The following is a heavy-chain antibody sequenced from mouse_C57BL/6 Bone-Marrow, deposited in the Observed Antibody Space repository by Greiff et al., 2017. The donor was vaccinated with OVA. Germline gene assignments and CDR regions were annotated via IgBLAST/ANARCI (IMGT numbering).Heavy chain of an antibody. CDR1: GFNIKDYY. CDR3: TTHFIYYYGSSYYFDY. V-gene: IGHV14-1*01. D-gene: IGHD1-1*01. CDR2: IDPEDGDT. J-gene: IGHJ2*01. Sequence: EVQRVESGAELVRPGASVKLSCTASGFNIKDYYMHWVKQRPEQGLEWIGRIDPEDGDTDYTPKFQGKATMTADTSSNTAYLQLSSLTSEDTAVYYCTTHFIYYYGSSYYFDYWGPGTTLTVSS.